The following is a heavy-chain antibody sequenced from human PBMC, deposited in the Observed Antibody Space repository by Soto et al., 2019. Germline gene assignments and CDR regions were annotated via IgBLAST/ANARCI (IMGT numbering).Heavy chain of an antibody. D-gene: IGHD2-15*01. CDR1: GDFTSSYY. V-gene: IGHV4-59*08. Sequence: SETLSLTCTVSGDFTSSYYWSWIRQPPGKGLEWIGYIYFIGSTNYNPSLKSRVTISVDTSKNQFSLKLSSVTAADTAVYYCARTQGPYCSGGRCLTFDPWGQGTLVTVSS. J-gene: IGHJ5*02. CDR3: ARTQGPYCSGGRCLTFDP. CDR2: IYFIGST.